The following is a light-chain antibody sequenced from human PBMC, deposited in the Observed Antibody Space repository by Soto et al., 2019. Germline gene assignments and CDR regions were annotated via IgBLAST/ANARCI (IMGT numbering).Light chain of an antibody. Sequence: QSVLTQPASVSGSPGQSITVSCTGTSSDVGGHNYVSWYQQHPGKAPKLIVYEVTNRPSGVSNRFSGSKSGNTASLTISGLQADDEADYYCSSYTTSTTLVFGGGTKVTVL. J-gene: IGLJ3*02. CDR3: SSYTTSTTLV. CDR2: EVT. V-gene: IGLV2-14*01. CDR1: SSDVGGHNY.